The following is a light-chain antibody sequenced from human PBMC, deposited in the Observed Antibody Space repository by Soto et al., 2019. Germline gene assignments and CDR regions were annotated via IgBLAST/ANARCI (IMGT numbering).Light chain of an antibody. CDR2: GAS. J-gene: IGKJ1*01. V-gene: IGKV3-20*01. CDR1: HSFSSSF. Sequence: IESTQSPGTLSLSPGERATLSCRASHSFSSSFLAWYQQKPGQAPRLLIYGASSRATGIPERFSGSGSGTDFTLTISRLDPEDFGMYYCQHHAGSPAFAQGTKVDIK. CDR3: QHHAGSPA.